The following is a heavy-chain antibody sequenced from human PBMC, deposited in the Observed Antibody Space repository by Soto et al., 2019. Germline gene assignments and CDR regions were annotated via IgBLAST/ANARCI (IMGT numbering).Heavy chain of an antibody. CDR2: ISGSGGST. D-gene: IGHD6-13*01. CDR3: AKGRYSSSWLQNYYYHYGMDV. Sequence: GGSLRLSCAASGFTFSSSAMSWVRQAPGKGLEWVSAISGSGGSTYYADSVKGRFTISRDNSKSTLYLQMNSLRAEDTAVYYCAKGRYSSSWLQNYYYHYGMDVWGQGTTVTVSS. CDR1: GFTFSSSA. J-gene: IGHJ6*02. V-gene: IGHV3-23*01.